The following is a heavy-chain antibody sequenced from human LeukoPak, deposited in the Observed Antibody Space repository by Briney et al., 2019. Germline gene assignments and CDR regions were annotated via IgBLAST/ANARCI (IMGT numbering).Heavy chain of an antibody. Sequence: SETLSLTCAVYGGSFSGYYWSWIRQPPGKGLERIGEINHSGSTNYNPSLKSRVTISVDTSKNQFSLKLSSVTAADTAVYYCARGGVSDWFDLWGQGTLVTVSS. CDR2: INHSGST. CDR1: GGSFSGYY. D-gene: IGHD2-8*01. CDR3: ARGGVSDWFDL. J-gene: IGHJ5*02. V-gene: IGHV4-34*01.